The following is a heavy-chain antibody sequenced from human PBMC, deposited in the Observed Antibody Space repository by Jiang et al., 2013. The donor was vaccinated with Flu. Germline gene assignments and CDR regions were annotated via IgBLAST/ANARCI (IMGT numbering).Heavy chain of an antibody. D-gene: IGHD6-19*01. CDR3: ANLPGIAVPY. CDR2: ISYDGSNK. J-gene: IGHJ4*02. CDR1: GFTFSSYA. V-gene: IGHV3-30-3*01. Sequence: VVQPGRSLRLSCAASGFTFSSYAMHWVRQAPGKGLEWVAVISYDGSNKYYADSVKGRFTISRDNSKNTLYLQMNSLRAEDTAVYYCANLPGIAVPYWGQGTLVTVSS.